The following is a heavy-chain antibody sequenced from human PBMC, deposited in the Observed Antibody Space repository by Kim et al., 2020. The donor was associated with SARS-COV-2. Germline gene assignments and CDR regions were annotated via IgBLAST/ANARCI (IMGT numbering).Heavy chain of an antibody. CDR3: TTEPTYYDFWSGYRFNDAFDI. D-gene: IGHD3-3*01. Sequence: GGSLRLSCAASGFTFSNAWMSWVRQAPGKGLEWVGRIKSKTDGGTTDYAAPVKGRFTISRDDSKNTLYLQMNSLKTEDTAVYYCTTEPTYYDFWSGYRFNDAFDIWGQGTMVTVSS. J-gene: IGHJ3*02. CDR2: IKSKTDGGTT. V-gene: IGHV3-15*01. CDR1: GFTFSNAW.